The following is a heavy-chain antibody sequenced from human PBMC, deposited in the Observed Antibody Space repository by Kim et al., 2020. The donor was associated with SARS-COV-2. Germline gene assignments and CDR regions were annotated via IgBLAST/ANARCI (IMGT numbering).Heavy chain of an antibody. D-gene: IGHD5-18*01. J-gene: IGHJ5*02. CDR1: GGSFSGYY. CDR3: ARGHTAMVTGWFDP. V-gene: IGHV4-34*01. CDR2: INHSGST. Sequence: SETLSLTCAVYGGSFSGYYWSWIRQPPGKGLEWIGEINHSGSTNYNPSLKSRVTISVDTSKNQFSLKLSSVTAADTAVYYCARGHTAMVTGWFDPWGQGT.